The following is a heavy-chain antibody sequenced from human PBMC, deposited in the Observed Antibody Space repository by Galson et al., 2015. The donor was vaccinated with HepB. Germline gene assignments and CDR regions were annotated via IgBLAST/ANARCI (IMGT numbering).Heavy chain of an antibody. CDR2: LYSGGST. Sequence: SLRLSCAASGFTVSSNYMSWVRQAPGKGLECVSILYSGGSTYYADSVKGRFTISRDDSKNTVFLQMNSLRAEDTAVYYCARDATVTGDWYFDLWGRGTLVTVSS. CDR3: ARDATVTGDWYFDL. CDR1: GFTVSSNY. V-gene: IGHV3-53*01. J-gene: IGHJ2*01. D-gene: IGHD4-17*01.